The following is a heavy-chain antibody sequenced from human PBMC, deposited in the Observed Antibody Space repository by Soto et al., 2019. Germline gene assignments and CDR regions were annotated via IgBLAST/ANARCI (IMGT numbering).Heavy chain of an antibody. CDR1: GFTFSSYS. Sequence: GGSLRLSCAASGFTFSSYSMNWVRQAPGKGLEWVSSIISSSSYIYYADSVKGRFTISRDNAKNSLYLQMNSLRAEDTAVYYCARVEYSGYDCFEYWGQGTLVTVSS. CDR3: ARVEYSGYDCFEY. J-gene: IGHJ4*02. D-gene: IGHD5-12*01. CDR2: IISSSSYI. V-gene: IGHV3-21*01.